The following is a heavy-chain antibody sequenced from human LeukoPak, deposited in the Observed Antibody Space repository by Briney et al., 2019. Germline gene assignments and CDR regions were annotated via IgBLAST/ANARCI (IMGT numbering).Heavy chain of an antibody. CDR1: GFTFSSYG. CDR2: ISYDGSNK. V-gene: IGHV3-30*18. CDR3: AKDTTAKALDY. D-gene: IGHD1-26*01. Sequence: GGSLRLSCAASGFTFSSYGMHWVRQAPGKGLEWVAVISYDGSNKYYADSMKGRFTISRDNSKNTLYLQMNSLRAEDTAVYYCAKDTTAKALDYWGQGTLVTVS. J-gene: IGHJ4*02.